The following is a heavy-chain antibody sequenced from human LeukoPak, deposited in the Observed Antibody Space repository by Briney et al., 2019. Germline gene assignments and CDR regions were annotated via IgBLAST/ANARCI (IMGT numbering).Heavy chain of an antibody. V-gene: IGHV3-20*04. CDR1: GLTSDDDG. Sequence: GGSLRLSCKDFGLTSDDDGMSWVRRVPGKGLEWVCGIHWDGHNTHCADSVRGRFSVSRDHAKNSLFLQMSSLRAEDTALYYCARDVSSNCYSFNFWGQGTQVTVTS. J-gene: IGHJ4*02. D-gene: IGHD2-21*01. CDR3: ARDVSSNCYSFNF. CDR2: IHWDGHNT.